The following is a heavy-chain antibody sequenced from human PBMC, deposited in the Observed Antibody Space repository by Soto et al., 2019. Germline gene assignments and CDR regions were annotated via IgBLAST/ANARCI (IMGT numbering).Heavy chain of an antibody. CDR1: GFTFSSYA. J-gene: IGHJ6*02. CDR2: ISGRGGST. D-gene: IGHD2-2*02. CDR3: AKSEKCSSTSCYRYYGMDV. V-gene: IGHV3-23*01. Sequence: GGSLRLSCAASGFTFSSYAMSWVRQAPGKGLKWVSAISGRGGSTYYADSVKGRFTIYRDNSKNTLYLQMNSLRAEDTAVYYCAKSEKCSSTSCYRYYGMDVWGQGTTVTVSS.